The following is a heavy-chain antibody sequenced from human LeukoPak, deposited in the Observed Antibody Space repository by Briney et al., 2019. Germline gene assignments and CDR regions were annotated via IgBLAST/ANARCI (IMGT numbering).Heavy chain of an antibody. Sequence: SETLSLTCTVSGCSISYYYRSWIRQSPGKGLEWIGYIYYSGTTHYNPSLKSRVTISVDTSKNQFSLQLRSVTASDTAVYYCAREDPQTTVPEGMDVWGQGTTVTVSS. CDR1: GCSISYYY. CDR3: AREDPQTTVPEGMDV. CDR2: IYYSGTT. J-gene: IGHJ6*02. V-gene: IGHV4-59*01. D-gene: IGHD4-17*01.